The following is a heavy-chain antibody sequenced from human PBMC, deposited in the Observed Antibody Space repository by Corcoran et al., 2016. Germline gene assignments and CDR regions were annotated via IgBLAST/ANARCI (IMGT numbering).Heavy chain of an antibody. V-gene: IGHV1-46*01. D-gene: IGHD2-2*01. Sequence: QVQLVQSGAEVKKPGASVKVSCKASGYTFTSYYMHWVRQAPGQGLEWMGIINPSGGSTSYAQKFQGRVTMTRDTSTSTVYMELSSLRSEDTAVDYCARDIVVVPAAASYYYYYYGMDVWGQGTTVTVSS. CDR2: INPSGGST. CDR3: ARDIVVVPAAASYYYYYYGMDV. J-gene: IGHJ6*02. CDR1: GYTFTSYY.